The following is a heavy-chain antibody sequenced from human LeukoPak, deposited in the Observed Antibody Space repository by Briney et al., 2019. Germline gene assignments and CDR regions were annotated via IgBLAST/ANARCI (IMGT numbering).Heavy chain of an antibody. CDR1: GFTFSSYG. V-gene: IGHV3-30*02. CDR3: AKDPMVRGVISYRFDP. Sequence: GGSLRLSCAASGFTFSSYGMPWVRQAPGKGLEWVAFIRYDGSNKYYADSVKGRFTISRDNSKNTLYLQMNSLRAEDTAVYYCAKDPMVRGVISYRFDPWGQGTLVTVSS. J-gene: IGHJ5*02. D-gene: IGHD3-10*01. CDR2: IRYDGSNK.